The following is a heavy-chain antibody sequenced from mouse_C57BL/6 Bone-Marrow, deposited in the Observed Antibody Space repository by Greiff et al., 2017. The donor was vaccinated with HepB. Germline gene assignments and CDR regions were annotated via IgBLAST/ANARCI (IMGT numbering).Heavy chain of an antibody. D-gene: IGHD2-12*01. Sequence: QVQLQQPGAELVKPGASVKLSCKASGYTFTSYWMHWVKQRPGQGLEWIGMIHPNSGSTNYNEKFKSKATLTVDKSSSTAYMQLSSLTSEDSAVYYWARVLRRGAMDYWGRGTAVTGSS. CDR3: ARVLRRGAMDY. V-gene: IGHV1-64*01. J-gene: IGHJ4*01. CDR2: IHPNSGST. CDR1: GYTFTSYW.